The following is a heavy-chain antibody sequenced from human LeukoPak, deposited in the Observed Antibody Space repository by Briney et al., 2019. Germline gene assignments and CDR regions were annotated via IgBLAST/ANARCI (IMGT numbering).Heavy chain of an antibody. J-gene: IGHJ4*02. D-gene: IGHD3-16*02. CDR3: ARGSYRYTSDY. Sequence: KFQGRVTITRDTSASTGYMELSSLRSEDTAVYYCARGSYRYTSDYWGQGTLVTVSS. V-gene: IGHV1-3*01.